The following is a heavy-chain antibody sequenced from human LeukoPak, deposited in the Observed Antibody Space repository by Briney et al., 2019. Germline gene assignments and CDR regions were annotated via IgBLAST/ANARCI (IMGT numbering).Heavy chain of an antibody. Sequence: SETLSLTCTVSGGSISSYYWSWIRQHPGKGLEWIGYIYYSGSTYYNPSLKSRVTISVDTSKNQFSLKLSSVTAADTAVYYCARDRPGGSSLDYWGQGTLVTVSS. D-gene: IGHD6-13*01. CDR2: IYYSGST. CDR1: GGSISSYY. V-gene: IGHV4-59*01. J-gene: IGHJ4*02. CDR3: ARDRPGGSSLDY.